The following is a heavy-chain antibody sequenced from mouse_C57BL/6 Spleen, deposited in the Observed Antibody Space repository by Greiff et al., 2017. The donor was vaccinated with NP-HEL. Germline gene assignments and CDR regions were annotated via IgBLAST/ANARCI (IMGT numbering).Heavy chain of an antibody. J-gene: IGHJ4*01. CDR1: GFTFSDYG. V-gene: IGHV5-17*01. Sequence: DVMLVESGGGLVKPGGSLKLSCAASGFTFSDYGMHWVRQAPEKGLEWVAYISSGSSTIYYADTVKGRFTISRDNAKNTLFLQMTSLRSEDTAMYYCARYYGSRGYAMDYWGQGTSVTVSS. D-gene: IGHD1-1*01. CDR2: ISSGSSTI. CDR3: ARYYGSRGYAMDY.